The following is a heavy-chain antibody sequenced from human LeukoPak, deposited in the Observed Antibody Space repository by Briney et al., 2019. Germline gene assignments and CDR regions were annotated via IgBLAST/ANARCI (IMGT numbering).Heavy chain of an antibody. V-gene: IGHV1-8*02. D-gene: IGHD5-18*01. CDR1: GYTFTGYY. CDR3: ARVGGYSYGSTLNY. J-gene: IGHJ4*02. CDR2: MNPNSGNT. Sequence: ASVKVSCKASGYTFTGYYMHWVRQATGQGLEWMGWMNPNSGNTGYAQKFQGRVTMTRNTSISTAYMELSSLRSEDTAVYYCARVGGYSYGSTLNYWGQGTLVTVSS.